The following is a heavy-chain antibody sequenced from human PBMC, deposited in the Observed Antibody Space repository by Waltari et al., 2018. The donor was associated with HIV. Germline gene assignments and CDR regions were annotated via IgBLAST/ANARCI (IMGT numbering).Heavy chain of an antibody. CDR3: ARDPQYCSSTSCSYYFDY. J-gene: IGHJ4*02. D-gene: IGHD2-2*01. Sequence: QVQLVESGGGVVKPGRSLRLYCAAFGFTFSRYAMNWVSQAPGKGLEWVAVISYDGSNKYYADSVKGRFTISRDNSKNTLYLQMNSLRAEDTAVYYCARDPQYCSSTSCSYYFDYWGQGTLVTVSS. CDR1: GFTFSRYA. V-gene: IGHV3-30-3*01. CDR2: ISYDGSNK.